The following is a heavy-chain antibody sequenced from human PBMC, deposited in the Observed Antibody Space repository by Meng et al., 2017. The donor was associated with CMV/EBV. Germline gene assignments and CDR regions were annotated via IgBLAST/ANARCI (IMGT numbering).Heavy chain of an antibody. V-gene: IGHV1-58*01. D-gene: IGHD2-15*01. CDR1: GFTFTSSA. CDR2: IVVCSGNT. CDR3: AARIHILRVNTQDLSSGEAFDI. J-gene: IGHJ3*02. Sequence: SVKVSCKASGFTFTSSAVQWVRQARGQRLEWIGWIVVCSGNTNFAQKFQERVTITRDMSTSTAYMELSSLRSEDTAVYYCAARIHILRVNTQDLSSGEAFDIWGQGTMVTVSS.